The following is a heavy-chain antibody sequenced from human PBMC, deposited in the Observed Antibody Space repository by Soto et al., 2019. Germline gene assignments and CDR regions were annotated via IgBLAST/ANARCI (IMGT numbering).Heavy chain of an antibody. V-gene: IGHV1-69*06. CDR2: IIPIFGTA. Sequence: SVKVSCKASGGTFSSYAISWVRQAPGQGLEWMGGIIPIFGTANYAQKFQGRVTITADKSTSTAYMELSSLRSEDTAVYYCASTSGEIVVVVAASHMDGWGQGTTVTVSS. CDR3: ASTSGEIVVVVAASHMDG. CDR1: GGTFSSYA. J-gene: IGHJ6*02. D-gene: IGHD2-15*01.